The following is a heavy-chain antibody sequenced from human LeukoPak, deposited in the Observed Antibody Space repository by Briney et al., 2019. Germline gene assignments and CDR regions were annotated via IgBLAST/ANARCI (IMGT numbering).Heavy chain of an antibody. D-gene: IGHD2-8*01. CDR1: GRSFSGYY. CDR3: ARGEQRGYCTNGVCYGPSRIFDY. Sequence: PSETLSLTCAVYGRSFSGYYWSWIRQPPGKGLEWIGEINHSGSTNYNPSLKSRVTISVDTSKNQFSLKLSSVTAADTAVYYCARGEQRGYCTNGVCYGPSRIFDYWGQGTLVTVSS. J-gene: IGHJ4*02. V-gene: IGHV4-34*01. CDR2: INHSGST.